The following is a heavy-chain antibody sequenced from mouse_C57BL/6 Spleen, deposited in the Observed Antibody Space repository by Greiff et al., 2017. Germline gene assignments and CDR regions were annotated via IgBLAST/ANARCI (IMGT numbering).Heavy chain of an antibody. CDR3: PTRGTPAWFAY. J-gene: IGHJ3*01. Sequence: VQPQQSGAELVRPGASVKLSCTASGFNIKDDYMHWVKQRPEQGLEWIGWIDPENGDTEYASKFQGKATITADTSSNTAYLQHSSLTSEDTAVYYCPTRGTPAWFAYWGQGTLVTVSA. CDR1: GFNIKDDY. D-gene: IGHD3-3*01. CDR2: IDPENGDT. V-gene: IGHV14-4*01.